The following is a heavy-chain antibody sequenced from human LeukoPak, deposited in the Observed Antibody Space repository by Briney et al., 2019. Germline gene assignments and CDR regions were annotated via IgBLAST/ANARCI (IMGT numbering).Heavy chain of an antibody. D-gene: IGHD3-22*01. CDR1: GYTFTSYG. CDR3: ARDLLLEYDSSGYYSNNAFDI. Sequence: ASVNVSCKASGYTFTSYGISWVRPAPGQGLEWMGWISAYNGNTNYAQKLQGRVTMTTDTSTSTAYMELRSLRSDDTAVYYCARDLLLEYDSSGYYSNNAFDIWGQGTMVTVSS. CDR2: ISAYNGNT. V-gene: IGHV1-18*01. J-gene: IGHJ3*02.